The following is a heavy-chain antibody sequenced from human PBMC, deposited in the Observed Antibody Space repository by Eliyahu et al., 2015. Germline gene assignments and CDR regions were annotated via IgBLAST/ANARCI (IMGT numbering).Heavy chain of an antibody. D-gene: IGHD5-12*01. CDR3: AMIRGYSGYEYLDY. J-gene: IGHJ4*02. CDR2: IYYSGST. V-gene: IGHV4-59*08. CDR1: XGSISSYY. Sequence: QVQLQESGPGLVKPSETLSXTCTVSXGSISSYYWSXIRQPPGKGLEWIGLIYYSGSTNYNPSLKSRVTISVDTSKNQFSLKLSSVTAADTAVYYCAMIRGYSGYEYLDYWGQGTLVTVSS.